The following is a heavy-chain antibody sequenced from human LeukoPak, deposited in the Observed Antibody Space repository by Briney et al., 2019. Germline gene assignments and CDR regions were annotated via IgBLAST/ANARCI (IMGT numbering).Heavy chain of an antibody. CDR1: EFSVGSNY. D-gene: IGHD3-10*01. J-gene: IGHJ5*02. CDR2: IRYDGSNK. Sequence: PGGSLRLSCAASEFSVGSNYMTWVRQAPGKGLEWVAFIRYDGSNKYYADSVEGRFTISRDNSKNTLYLQMNSLRPDDTAVYYCAKGGVWFGNSNPWGQGTLVTVSS. V-gene: IGHV3-30*02. CDR3: AKGGVWFGNSNP.